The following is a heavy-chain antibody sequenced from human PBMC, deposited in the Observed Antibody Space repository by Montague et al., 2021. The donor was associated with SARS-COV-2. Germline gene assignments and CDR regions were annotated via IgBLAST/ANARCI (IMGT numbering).Heavy chain of an antibody. Sequence: SRSLSFAASGFTFSSYGMHWVRQAPGKGLEWVAVISYDGSNKYCADSVKGRFTISRDNSKNTLYLQMNSLRAEDTAVYYCAKDFFTIFGVVIPHRYYYYGMDVWGQGTTVTVSS. CDR3: AKDFFTIFGVVIPHRYYYYGMDV. J-gene: IGHJ6*02. CDR1: GFTFSSYG. V-gene: IGHV3-30*18. D-gene: IGHD3-3*01. CDR2: ISYDGSNK.